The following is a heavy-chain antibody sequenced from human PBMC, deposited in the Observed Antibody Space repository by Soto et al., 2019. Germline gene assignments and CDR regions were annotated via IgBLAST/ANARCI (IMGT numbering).Heavy chain of an antibody. CDR1: GGTFSSYA. J-gene: IGHJ6*02. CDR2: IIPIFGTA. V-gene: IGHV1-69*13. CDR3: PSAAPSHYDSSRYYYYYGMDV. Sequence: SVKVSCKASGGTFSSYAISWVRQAPGQGLEWMGGIIPIFGTANYAQKFQGRVTITADESTSTAYMELSSLRSEDTAVYYCPSAAPSHYDSSRYYYYYGMDVWGQGTTVTV. D-gene: IGHD3-22*01.